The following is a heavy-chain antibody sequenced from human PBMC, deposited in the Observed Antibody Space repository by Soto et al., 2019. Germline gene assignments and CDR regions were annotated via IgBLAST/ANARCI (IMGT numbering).Heavy chain of an antibody. CDR2: ISWNSGSI. CDR3: AKDRTYYYYGMDV. V-gene: IGHV3-9*01. J-gene: IGHJ6*02. CDR1: GFTFDDYA. Sequence: EVQLVESGGGLVQPGRSLRLSCAASGFTFDDYAMHWVRQAPGKGLEWVSGISWNSGSIGYADSVKGRFTISRDNAKNSLYLQMNSLRAEDTPLYYCAKDRTYYYYGMDVWGQGTTVTVSS.